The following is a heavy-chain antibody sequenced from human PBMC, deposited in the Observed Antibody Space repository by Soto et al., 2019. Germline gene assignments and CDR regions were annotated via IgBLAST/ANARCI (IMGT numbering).Heavy chain of an antibody. D-gene: IGHD2-2*01. CDR1: GGNFRRYA. CDR2: ILPTFGSP. J-gene: IGHJ6*02. Sequence: QVQLVQSGAEVKKPGSSVKVSCKASGGNFRRYAISWVQQAPGQGLEWMGGILPTFGSPSHAQKFQGRVTVTADESTSTAYLELTSLTSEDTAMYYCVFGDCTTTSCSYYFYGLDVWGQGSPVTVSS. CDR3: VFGDCTTTSCSYYFYGLDV. V-gene: IGHV1-69*01.